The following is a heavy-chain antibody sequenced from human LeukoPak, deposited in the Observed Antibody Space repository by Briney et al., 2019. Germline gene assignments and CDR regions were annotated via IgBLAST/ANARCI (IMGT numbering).Heavy chain of an antibody. CDR2: VRYDGSNK. Sequence: GGSLRLSCAASGFTFSSYGMHWVRQAPGKGLEWVAFVRYDGSNKYYADSVKGRFTISRDNSKNTLYLQMNSLRAEDTAVYYCARDGWDDYGGNDFDYWGQGTLVTVSS. CDR1: GFTFSSYG. J-gene: IGHJ4*02. CDR3: ARDGWDDYGGNDFDY. D-gene: IGHD4-23*01. V-gene: IGHV3-30*02.